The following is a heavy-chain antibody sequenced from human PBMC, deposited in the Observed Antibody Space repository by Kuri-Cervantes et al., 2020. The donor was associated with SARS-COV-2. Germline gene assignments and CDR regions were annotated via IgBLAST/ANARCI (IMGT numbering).Heavy chain of an antibody. CDR2: FKSKTAGGTI. CDR1: GFTFSDAW. J-gene: IGHJ4*02. CDR3: TTLIDY. Sequence: GESLKISCVASGFTFSDAWMSWVRQTPGKGLEWVGRFKSKTAGGTIVYAAPVQGRFTISRDDSRNTLYLQMNSLKTEDTAVYYCTTLIDYWGQGALVTVSS. V-gene: IGHV3-15*01.